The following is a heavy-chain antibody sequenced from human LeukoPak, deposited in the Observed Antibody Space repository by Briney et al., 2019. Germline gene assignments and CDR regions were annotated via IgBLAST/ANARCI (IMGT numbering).Heavy chain of an antibody. V-gene: IGHV3-48*03. J-gene: IGHJ4*02. CDR3: ARAGKVGATDY. CDR2: ISSSGSTI. Sequence: GGSLRLSCAASGFTFSSYEMNWVRQAPGKGVEWVSYISSSGSTIYYADSLKGRFTISRDNAKNLLYLQMDSLRAEDTAVYYCARAGKVGATDYWGQRTLVTVSS. D-gene: IGHD1-26*01. CDR1: GFTFSSYE.